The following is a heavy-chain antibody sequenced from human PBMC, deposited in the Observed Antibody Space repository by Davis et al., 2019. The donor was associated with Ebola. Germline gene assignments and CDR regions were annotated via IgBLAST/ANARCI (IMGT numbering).Heavy chain of an antibody. CDR2: IYYSGST. CDR1: GCPISSYY. J-gene: IGHJ6*02. V-gene: IGHV4-59*01. CDR3: ARSPFGSCSSTSCYTHYYYYYGMDV. Sequence: MPSETLSLTCTASGCPISSYYWSWIRQPPGKGLEWIGYIYYSGSTNYNPSLKIRVTISVDTSKNQFSLKLSSVTAADTAVYYCARSPFGSCSSTSCYTHYYYYYGMDVWGQGTTVTVSS. D-gene: IGHD2-2*02.